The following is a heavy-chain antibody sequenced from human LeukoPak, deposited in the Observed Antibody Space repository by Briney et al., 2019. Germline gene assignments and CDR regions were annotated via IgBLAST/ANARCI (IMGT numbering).Heavy chain of an antibody. CDR2: IIGSGGST. D-gene: IGHD1-26*01. J-gene: IGHJ4*02. CDR1: GFTFSSYA. CDR3: AKAHGGSYHSGID. Sequence: PGGSLRLSCAASGFTFSSYAMNWVRQAPGKGLEWVSGIIGSGGSTYYADSVKGRFSISRDNSKNTLYLQMNSLRAEDTAVYYCAKAHGGSYHSGIDWGQGTLVTVSS. V-gene: IGHV3-23*01.